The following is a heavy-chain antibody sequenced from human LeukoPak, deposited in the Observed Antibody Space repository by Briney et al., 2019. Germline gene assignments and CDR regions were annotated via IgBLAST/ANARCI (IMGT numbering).Heavy chain of an antibody. J-gene: IGHJ5*02. CDR3: ARETGPNNWFDP. D-gene: IGHD1-14*01. Sequence: GILRLSCAASGFTFSSYGMSWVRQAPGKGLEWVSAISGSGGSTYYADSVKGRFTISRDNSKNTLYLQMNSLRAEDTAVYYCARETGPNNWFDPWGQGTLVTVSS. CDR2: ISGSGGST. CDR1: GFTFSSYG. V-gene: IGHV3-23*01.